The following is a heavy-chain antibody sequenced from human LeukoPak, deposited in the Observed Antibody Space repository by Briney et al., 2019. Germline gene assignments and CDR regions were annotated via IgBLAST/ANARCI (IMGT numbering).Heavy chain of an antibody. CDR1: GFTFNNFG. J-gene: IGHJ4*02. Sequence: GGSLRLSCAASGFTFNNFGMSWVRQAPGKGLEWVGFIRSKAYGGTTEYAASVKGRFTISRDDSKSIAYLQMNSLKTEDTAVYYCTRSYVDTAMVFDYWGQGTLVTVSS. D-gene: IGHD5-18*01. CDR2: IRSKAYGGTT. CDR3: TRSYVDTAMVFDY. V-gene: IGHV3-49*04.